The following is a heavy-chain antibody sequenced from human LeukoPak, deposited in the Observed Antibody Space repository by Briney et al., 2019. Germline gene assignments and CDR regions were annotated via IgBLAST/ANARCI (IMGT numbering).Heavy chain of an antibody. CDR1: GFTFSSYA. Sequence: GGSLRLSCAASGFTFSSYAMSWVRQAPGKGLEWVSAISGSGGSTYYADSVKGRFTISRDNSKNTLYLQINSLRVEDTAVYYCAKDPSMVRGVGYFDYWGQGTLVTVSS. CDR2: ISGSGGST. V-gene: IGHV3-23*01. J-gene: IGHJ4*02. CDR3: AKDPSMVRGVGYFDY. D-gene: IGHD3-10*01.